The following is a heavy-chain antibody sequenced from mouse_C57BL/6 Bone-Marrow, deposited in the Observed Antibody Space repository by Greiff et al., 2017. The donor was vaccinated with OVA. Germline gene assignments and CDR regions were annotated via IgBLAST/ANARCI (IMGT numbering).Heavy chain of an antibody. D-gene: IGHD2-2*01. CDR3: ASQIYYGYDDAWFAY. CDR2: ISYDGSN. CDR1: GYSITSGYY. J-gene: IGHJ3*01. V-gene: IGHV3-6*01. Sequence: ESGPGLVKPSQSLSLTCSVTGYSITSGYYWNWIRQFPGNKLEWMGYISYDGSNNYNPSLKNRISITRDTSKNQFFLKLNSVTTEDTATYYCASQIYYGYDDAWFAYWGQGTLVTVSA.